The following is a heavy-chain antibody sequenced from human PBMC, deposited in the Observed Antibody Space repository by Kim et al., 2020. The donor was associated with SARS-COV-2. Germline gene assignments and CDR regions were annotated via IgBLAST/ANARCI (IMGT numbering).Heavy chain of an antibody. CDR3: VRGQQWLIKN. Sequence: GGSLRLSCAASGFTFDDYAIQWVRQVLGKGLEWVSLISRDGGEIKYADSVKGRFTISRDNSKKSVYLQMNSLRSEDNALYYCVRGQQWLIKNWGQGSQVTVSS. CDR1: GFTFDDYA. V-gene: IGHV3-43*02. J-gene: IGHJ4*02. D-gene: IGHD6-19*01. CDR2: ISRDGGEI.